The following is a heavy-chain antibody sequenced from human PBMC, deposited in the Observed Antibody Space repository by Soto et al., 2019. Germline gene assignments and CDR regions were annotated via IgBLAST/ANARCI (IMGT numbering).Heavy chain of an antibody. Sequence: SQTLSLPCAISGDSVSSDITSWNWIRQSPSRGLEWLGRTYYRSKWFHDYAASVKSRITINPDTSKNQFSLELNSMTPEDTAVYYCARGNALDVWGQGTVVTLSS. D-gene: IGHD3-10*01. J-gene: IGHJ3*01. CDR3: ARGNALDV. CDR2: TYYRSKWFH. V-gene: IGHV6-1*01. CDR1: GDSVSSDITS.